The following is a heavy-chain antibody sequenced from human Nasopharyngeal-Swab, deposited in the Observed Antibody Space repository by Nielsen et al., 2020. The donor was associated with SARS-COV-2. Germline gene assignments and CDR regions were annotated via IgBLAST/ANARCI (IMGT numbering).Heavy chain of an antibody. J-gene: IGHJ6*02. CDR2: ISWNSGSI. CDR1: GFTFDDYA. Sequence: SLKISCAASGFTFDDYAMHWVRQAPGKGLEWVSGISWNSGSIGCADSVKGRFTISRDNAKNSLYLQMNSLRAEDTALYYCAGVGGMDVWGQGATVTVSS. V-gene: IGHV3-9*01. CDR3: AGVGGMDV. D-gene: IGHD1-26*01.